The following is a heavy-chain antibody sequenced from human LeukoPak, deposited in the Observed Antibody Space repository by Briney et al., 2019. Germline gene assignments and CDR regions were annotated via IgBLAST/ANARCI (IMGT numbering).Heavy chain of an antibody. D-gene: IGHD3-22*01. V-gene: IGHV4-34*01. J-gene: IGHJ4*02. Sequence: SETLSLTCAVYGGSFSVYYWSWIRQPPGKGVEWIGEINHSGSTNYNPSLKSRVTISVDTSKNQFSLKLSSVTAADTAVYYCARAGGIYYDSSGYLPTSFDYWGQGTLVTVSS. CDR2: INHSGST. CDR1: GGSFSVYY. CDR3: ARAGGIYYDSSGYLPTSFDY.